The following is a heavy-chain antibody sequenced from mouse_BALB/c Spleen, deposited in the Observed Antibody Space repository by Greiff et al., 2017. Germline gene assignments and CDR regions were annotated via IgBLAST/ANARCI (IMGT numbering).Heavy chain of an antibody. CDR2: ISSGSSTI. CDR3: ARGGLRRFPSFDY. CDR1: GFTFSSFG. J-gene: IGHJ2*01. V-gene: IGHV5-17*02. D-gene: IGHD2-4*01. Sequence: EVQLQQSGGGLVQPGGSRKLSCAASGFTFSSFGMHWVRQAPEKGLEWVAYISSGSSTIYYADTVKGRFTISRDNPKNTLFLQMTSLRSEDTAMYYCARGGLRRFPSFDYWGQGTTLTVSS.